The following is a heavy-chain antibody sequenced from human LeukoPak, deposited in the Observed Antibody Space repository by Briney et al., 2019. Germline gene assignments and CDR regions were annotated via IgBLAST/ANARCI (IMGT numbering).Heavy chain of an antibody. J-gene: IGHJ5*02. Sequence: PGGSLRLSCAASGFIFSSHSMNWVRQAPGKGLEWVSSISSSSSYIYYADPVKGRFTISRDNAKNSLYLQMNSLRAEDTAVYHCARDPNSSGWFDPWGQGTLVTVAS. D-gene: IGHD6-19*01. CDR3: ARDPNSSGWFDP. CDR1: GFIFSSHS. V-gene: IGHV3-21*01. CDR2: ISSSSSYI.